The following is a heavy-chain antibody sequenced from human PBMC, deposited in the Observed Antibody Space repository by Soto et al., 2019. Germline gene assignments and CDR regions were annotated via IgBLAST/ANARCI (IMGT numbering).Heavy chain of an antibody. CDR1: GFTFSSYS. CDR3: ARDRSGITIFGVVIPNRAGYYYMDV. D-gene: IGHD3-3*01. Sequence: GGSLRLSCAASGFTFSSYSMNWVRQAPGKGLEWVSYISSSSSTIYYADSVKGRFTISRDNAKNSLYLQMNSLRAEDTAVYYCARDRSGITIFGVVIPNRAGYYYMDVWGKGTTVTVSS. V-gene: IGHV3-48*01. J-gene: IGHJ6*03. CDR2: ISSSSSTI.